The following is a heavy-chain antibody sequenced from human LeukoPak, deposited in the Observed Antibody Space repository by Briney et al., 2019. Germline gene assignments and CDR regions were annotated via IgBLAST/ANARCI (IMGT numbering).Heavy chain of an antibody. V-gene: IGHV3-30*02. D-gene: IGHD5-12*01. CDR3: AKDGDSGYDLNWFDP. Sequence: GGALRLSRAASGFTFSSYGMHWLRQGPGKGLDWVAFIRYDGSNKYYADYVKGRFSISRDNSKNTLYLQMNSLRAEDTAVYYCAKDGDSGYDLNWFDPWGQGTLVTVSS. J-gene: IGHJ5*02. CDR2: IRYDGSNK. CDR1: GFTFSSYG.